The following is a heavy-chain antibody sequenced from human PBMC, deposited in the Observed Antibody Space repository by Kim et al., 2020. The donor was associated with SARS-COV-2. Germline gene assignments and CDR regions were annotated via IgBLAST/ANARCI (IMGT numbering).Heavy chain of an antibody. Sequence: SETLSLTCTVSGGSISSSSYYWGWTRQPPGKGLEWIASIYYSGRTYYNPSLESRVAISVDTSKNQFSLKLSSVTAADTAVYYCARRGGSYWSDYWGQGTLVTVSS. D-gene: IGHD1-26*01. CDR2: IYYSGRT. CDR3: ARRGGSYWSDY. V-gene: IGHV4-39*01. CDR1: GGSISSSSYY. J-gene: IGHJ4*02.